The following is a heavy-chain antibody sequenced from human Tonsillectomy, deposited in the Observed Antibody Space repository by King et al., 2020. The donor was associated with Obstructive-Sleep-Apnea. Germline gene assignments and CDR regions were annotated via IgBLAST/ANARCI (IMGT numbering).Heavy chain of an antibody. Sequence: VQLVESGGGLVQPGGSLRLSCAASVFTFSSYSMNWVRQAPGKGLEWFSYSSSSSITIYYADSVKGRFTISRDNAKNSLSLQMNSLRAEDTAVYYCASKVAVYADYWGQGTLVTVSS. J-gene: IGHJ4*02. CDR2: SSSSSITI. V-gene: IGHV3-48*04. CDR3: ASKVAVYADY. CDR1: VFTFSSYS. D-gene: IGHD3-16*01.